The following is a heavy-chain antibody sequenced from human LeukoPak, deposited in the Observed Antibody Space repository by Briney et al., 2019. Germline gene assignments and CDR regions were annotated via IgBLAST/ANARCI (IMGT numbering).Heavy chain of an antibody. CDR1: GGSINNNY. CDR2: LYNSGTT. D-gene: IGHD6-19*01. CDR3: AGGPQWLAHAY. Sequence: PSETLSLTCTVSGGSINNNYWSWIRQPPGKGLEWVGTLYNSGTTNYSPSLKSRVAISVDTSENQFSLRLTSVTAADTAVYYCAGGPQWLAHAYWGQGSLVTVSS. V-gene: IGHV4-4*08. J-gene: IGHJ4*02.